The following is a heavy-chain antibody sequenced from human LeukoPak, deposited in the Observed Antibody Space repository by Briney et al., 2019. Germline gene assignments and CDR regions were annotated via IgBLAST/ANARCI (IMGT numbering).Heavy chain of an antibody. CDR1: GVSTSSGSYY. D-gene: IGHD3-22*01. Sequence: PSETLSLTCTVSGVSTSSGSYYWGWVRQSPGKGLEWIGNIYYTGYTFYNPSLKGRVTISIDTSKNQFSLKLSSVTAADTAVYYCARHEIYDTGGYYYQGLDSWGQGTLVIVSS. J-gene: IGHJ4*02. CDR2: IYYTGYT. V-gene: IGHV4-39*01. CDR3: ARHEIYDTGGYYYQGLDS.